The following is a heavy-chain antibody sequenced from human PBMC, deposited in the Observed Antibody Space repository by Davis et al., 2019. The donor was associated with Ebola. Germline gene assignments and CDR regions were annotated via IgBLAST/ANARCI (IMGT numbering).Heavy chain of an antibody. CDR2: IYPGDSDT. V-gene: IGHV5-51*01. Sequence: GESLKISCKGSGYSFTSYWIGWVRQMPGKGLEWMGIIYPGDSDTRYSPSFQGQVTISADKSISTAYLQWSSLKASDTAMYYCAGSYSSSWKDLDAFDIWGQGTMVTVSS. CDR1: GYSFTSYW. J-gene: IGHJ3*02. CDR3: AGSYSSSWKDLDAFDI. D-gene: IGHD6-13*01.